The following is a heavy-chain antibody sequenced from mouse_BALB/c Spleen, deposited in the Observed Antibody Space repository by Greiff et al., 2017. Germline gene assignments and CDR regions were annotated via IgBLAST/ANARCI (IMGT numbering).Heavy chain of an antibody. D-gene: IGHD1-2*01. J-gene: IGHJ2*01. CDR2: ISSGSSTI. CDR3: ARSDYYGYGY. Sequence: EVKVEESGGGLVQPGGSRKLSCAASGFTFSSFGMHWVRQAPEKGLEWVAYISSGSSTIYYADTVKGRFTISRDNPKNTLFLQMTSLRSEDTAMYYCARSDYYGYGYWGQGTTLTVSS. V-gene: IGHV5-17*02. CDR1: GFTFSSFG.